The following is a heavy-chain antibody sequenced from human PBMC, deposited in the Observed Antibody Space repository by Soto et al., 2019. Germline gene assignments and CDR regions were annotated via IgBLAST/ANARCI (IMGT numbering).Heavy chain of an antibody. CDR1: GFTFSSYG. J-gene: IGHJ4*02. V-gene: IGHV3-30*18. CDR3: AKLGMATIYGEDY. Sequence: GGSLRLSCAASGFTFSSYGMHWVRQAPGKGLEWEAVISYDGSNKYYADSVKGRFTISRDNSKNTLYLQMNSLRAEDTAVYYCAKLGMATIYGEDYWGQGTLVTVSS. CDR2: ISYDGSNK. D-gene: IGHD5-12*01.